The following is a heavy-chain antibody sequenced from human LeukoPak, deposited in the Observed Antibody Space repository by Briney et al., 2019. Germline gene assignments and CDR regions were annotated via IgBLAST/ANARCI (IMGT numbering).Heavy chain of an antibody. Sequence: GGSLRLSCAASGLTVSSNYMSWIRQAPGKGLEWVSVMYAGGNTYYADSVRGRFTISRDNSKNTLYLQMNSLRVEDTAVYYCVSEAYCGGDCYPPYWGQGTLVTVSS. V-gene: IGHV3-66*01. D-gene: IGHD2-21*02. J-gene: IGHJ4*02. CDR1: GLTVSSNY. CDR3: VSEAYCGGDCYPPY. CDR2: MYAGGNT.